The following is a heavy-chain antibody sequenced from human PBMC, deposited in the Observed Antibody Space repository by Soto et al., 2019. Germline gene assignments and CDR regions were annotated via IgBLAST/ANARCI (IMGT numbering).Heavy chain of an antibody. Sequence: QVQLVESGGGVVQPGRSLRLSCAASGFTFSSYAMHWVRQAPGKGLEWVAVISYDGSNKYYADSVKGRFTISRDNSKNTLYLQMNSLRAEDTAVYYCARDFRRAMMDTADFDYWGQGTLVTVSS. V-gene: IGHV3-30-3*01. J-gene: IGHJ4*02. CDR3: ARDFRRAMMDTADFDY. CDR2: ISYDGSNK. D-gene: IGHD3-22*01. CDR1: GFTFSSYA.